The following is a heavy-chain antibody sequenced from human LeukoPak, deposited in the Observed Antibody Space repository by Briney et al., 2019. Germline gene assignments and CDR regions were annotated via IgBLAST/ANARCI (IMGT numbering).Heavy chain of an antibody. CDR3: ANVLWSTRKFDY. V-gene: IGHV3-23*01. J-gene: IGHJ4*02. D-gene: IGHD1-26*01. CDR2: ISAGDGST. CDR1: GFTFSSYA. Sequence: GGSLRLSCAASGFTFSSYAMSWVRQAPGKGLEWVSTISAGDGSTYYADSVKGRFTISRDNSKNTLYLQMNSLRAEDTAVYYCANVLWSTRKFDYWGQGTLVTVSS.